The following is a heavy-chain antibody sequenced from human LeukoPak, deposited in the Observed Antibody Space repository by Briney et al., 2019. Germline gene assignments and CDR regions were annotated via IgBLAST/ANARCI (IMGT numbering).Heavy chain of an antibody. J-gene: IGHJ4*02. CDR2: RSIYHGNT. V-gene: IGHV1-18*01. CDR1: GYVFINYG. CDR3: ARGAPFPSSSSSREYYLDY. D-gene: IGHD6-6*01. Sequence: ASVKVSCKATGYVFINYGISWVRQAPGQGLEWMGWRSIYHGNTVYNIQGGVTMTTHTSTYTAYMEVRSLRADGAAVYYCARGAPFPSSSSSREYYLDYWGQGTLVTVSS.